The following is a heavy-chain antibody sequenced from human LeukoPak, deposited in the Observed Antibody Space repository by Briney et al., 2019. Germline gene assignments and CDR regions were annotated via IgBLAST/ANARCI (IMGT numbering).Heavy chain of an antibody. V-gene: IGHV3-23*01. D-gene: IGHD3-22*01. CDR1: GFNFRNAW. J-gene: IGHJ4*02. Sequence: GGSLRLSCTASGFNFRNAWMCWVRQAPGKGLEWVSAISGSGGSTYYADSVKGRFTISRDNSKNTLYLQMNSLRAEDTAVYYCAKAKLGYYDSSGYPADYWGQGTLVTVSS. CDR2: ISGSGGST. CDR3: AKAKLGYYDSSGYPADY.